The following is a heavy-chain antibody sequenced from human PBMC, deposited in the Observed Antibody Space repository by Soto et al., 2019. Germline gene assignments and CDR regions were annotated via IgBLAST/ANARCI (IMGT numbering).Heavy chain of an antibody. CDR2: IYYSGST. CDR3: ARVDNYYASGSYWHNYFDS. Sequence: SSETLSLTCTVSGGSVSSGLYYWSWIRQPPGKGLEWIGYIYYSGSTNYNPSLKSRVTMSLDMSKNQFSLKLKSVTAADTAVYYCARVDNYYASGSYWHNYFDSWGQGTLVTVSS. D-gene: IGHD3-10*01. CDR1: GGSVSSGLYY. J-gene: IGHJ4*02. V-gene: IGHV4-61*01.